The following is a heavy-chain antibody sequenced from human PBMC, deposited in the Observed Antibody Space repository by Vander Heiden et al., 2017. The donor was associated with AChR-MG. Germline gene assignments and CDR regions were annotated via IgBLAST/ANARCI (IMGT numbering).Heavy chain of an antibody. J-gene: IGHJ4*02. CDR3: AKDGNRYDFWSGTKRFDY. V-gene: IGHV3-23*01. D-gene: IGHD3-3*01. CDR1: GFTFRSYA. CDR2: ISGSGGRT. Sequence: EVQLLESGGALVQPGGSLRPSCAASGFTFRSYAMSWVRQAPGKGLEWVSAISGSGGRTYYADSVKGRFTISRDNSKNTLYLQMNSLRAEDTAVYYCAKDGNRYDFWSGTKRFDYWGQGTLVTVSS.